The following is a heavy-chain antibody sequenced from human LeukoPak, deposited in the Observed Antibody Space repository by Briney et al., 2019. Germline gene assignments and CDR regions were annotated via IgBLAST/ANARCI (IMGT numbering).Heavy chain of an antibody. CDR1: GFTFRSYW. CDR2: INSDGSST. CDR3: ARDRGGSAFDI. J-gene: IGHJ3*02. V-gene: IGHV3-74*01. Sequence: PGGSLRLSCAPCGFTFRSYWMHWVRQAPGKGLVWVSRINSDGSSTSYADSVKGRFTISRDNAKNTLYLQMNSLRAEDTAVYHCARDRGGSAFDILGQGTMVTVSS. D-gene: IGHD3-10*01.